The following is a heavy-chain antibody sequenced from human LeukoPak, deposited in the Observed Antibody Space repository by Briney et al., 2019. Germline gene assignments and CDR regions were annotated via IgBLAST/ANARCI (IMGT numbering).Heavy chain of an antibody. CDR2: ISGGGDTT. D-gene: IGHD3-10*01. J-gene: IGHJ4*02. CDR1: GFTFSANA. Sequence: GGSLRLSCSASGFTFSANALSWVRQAPGKGLQWVSSISGGGDTTYYEDSVKGRFTISRDNSKSTLYLQMNTLRVEDTAVYYCAKEFREVSGSFFDYWGQGTLVTVSS. V-gene: IGHV3-23*01. CDR3: AKEFREVSGSFFDY.